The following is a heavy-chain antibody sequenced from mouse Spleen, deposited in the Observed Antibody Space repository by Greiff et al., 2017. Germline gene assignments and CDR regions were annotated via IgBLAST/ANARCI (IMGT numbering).Heavy chain of an antibody. CDR1: GYTFTDYA. CDR3: AREVNYEAWFAY. D-gene: IGHD1-1*01. CDR2: ISTYYGDA. V-gene: IGHV1S137*01. Sequence: VQLVESGAELVRPGVSVKISCKGSGYTFTDYAMHWVKQSHAKSLEWIGVISTYYGDASYNQKFKGKATMTVDKSSSTAYMELARLTSEDSAIYYCAREVNYEAWFAYWGQGTLVTVSA. J-gene: IGHJ3*01.